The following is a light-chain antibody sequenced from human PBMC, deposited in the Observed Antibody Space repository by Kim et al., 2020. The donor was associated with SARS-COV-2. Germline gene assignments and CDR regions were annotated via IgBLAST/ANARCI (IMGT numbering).Light chain of an antibody. CDR3: QAWDRSTVV. Sequence: SVSPGQTASITCSGDKLGDKYACLYQQKPGQSPVLVIYQDSKRPSGIPERFSGSNSGNTATLTISGTQAMDEADYYCQAWDRSTVVFGGGTQLTVL. CDR1: KLGDKY. CDR2: QDS. V-gene: IGLV3-1*01. J-gene: IGLJ2*01.